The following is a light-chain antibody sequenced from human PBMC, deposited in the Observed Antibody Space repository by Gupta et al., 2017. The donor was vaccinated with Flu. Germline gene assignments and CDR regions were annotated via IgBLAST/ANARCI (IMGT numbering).Light chain of an antibody. CDR2: AAS. J-gene: IGKJ1*01. V-gene: IGKV1-39*01. Sequence: DIQMTKSQSSLSASVGDRVTITCRASKSISSYVHWYQQKPGQAPKRLIYAASSLQSGVLSRCSGSGSATDVTLTISSRQPEDCATDYCQQRYSTPYTFGQGTKVEIK. CDR1: KSISSY. CDR3: QQRYSTPYT.